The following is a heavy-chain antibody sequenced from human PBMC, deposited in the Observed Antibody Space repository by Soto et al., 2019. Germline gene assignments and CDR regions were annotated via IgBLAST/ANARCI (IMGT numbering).Heavy chain of an antibody. CDR1: GFTFSRYV. J-gene: IGHJ4*02. CDR3: ARVPDLDYCSRTSCLYYFDY. D-gene: IGHD2-2*01. Sequence: EVQLLESGGGLVQPGGSLRLSCVASGFTFSRYVMTWVRQAPGKGLEWVSTINSNGGSTYYTDSVKGRFTISRDNSKNSLYLQMNGLRADDTAVYFCARVPDLDYCSRTSCLYYFDYWGQGALVTVSS. CDR2: INSNGGST. V-gene: IGHV3-23*01.